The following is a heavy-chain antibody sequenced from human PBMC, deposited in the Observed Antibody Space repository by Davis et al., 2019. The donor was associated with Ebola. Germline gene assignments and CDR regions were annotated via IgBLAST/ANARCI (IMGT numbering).Heavy chain of an antibody. V-gene: IGHV3-21*04. CDR2: ISSGSTYI. CDR3: VKGRQKDGFNLLDALDV. J-gene: IGHJ3*01. D-gene: IGHD5-24*01. CDR1: AFIFSSSS. Sequence: PGGSLRLSCAASAFIFSSSSMNWVRQAPGKGLEWVSSISSGSTYIYYADSVKGRFSISRDNAKNSLFLQMNSLSPEDTALYYCVKGRQKDGFNLLDALDVWGQGTMVTVSS.